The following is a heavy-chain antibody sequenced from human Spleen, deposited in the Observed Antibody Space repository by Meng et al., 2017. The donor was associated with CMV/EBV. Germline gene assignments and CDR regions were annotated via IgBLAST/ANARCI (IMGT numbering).Heavy chain of an antibody. V-gene: IGHV4-34*01. Sequence: VQLQQGGAGLLKPSEPLSRTCAVYGGSFSGYYWSWIRQPPGKGLEWIGEINHSGSTNYNPSLKSRVTISVDTSKNQFSLKLSSVTAADTAVYYCARGPRTRFGERFDYWGQGTLVTVSS. CDR2: INHSGST. CDR3: ARGPRTRFGERFDY. D-gene: IGHD3-10*02. CDR1: GGSFSGYY. J-gene: IGHJ4*02.